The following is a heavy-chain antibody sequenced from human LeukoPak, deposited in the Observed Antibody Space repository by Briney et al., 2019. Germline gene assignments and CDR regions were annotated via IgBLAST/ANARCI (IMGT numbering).Heavy chain of an antibody. V-gene: IGHV3-48*02. CDR3: ARDKGGQALIAPLDY. D-gene: IGHD3-16*01. Sequence: GGSLRLSCAASGFTFSSYTMNWVRQAPGKGLEWVAHISTTSRAIYYADSVRGRFTVSRDNAKNSLFLQMNSLRDEDTAIYYCARDKGGQALIAPLDYWGQGTMVTVPS. J-gene: IGHJ4*02. CDR2: ISTTSRAI. CDR1: GFTFSSYT.